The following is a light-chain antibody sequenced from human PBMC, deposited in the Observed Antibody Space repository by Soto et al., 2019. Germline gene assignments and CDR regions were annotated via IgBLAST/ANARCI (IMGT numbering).Light chain of an antibody. CDR1: QNINNY. J-gene: IGKJ5*01. Sequence: DIQMTQSPSSLSASVGYMVTITCQASQNINNYLNWYQQKPGRAPKLLIYDASNLEAGVPSRFRGSGSGTDFTFTISRLQPEDIATYYCQQYETLPITFGQGTRLEIK. CDR3: QQYETLPIT. CDR2: DAS. V-gene: IGKV1-33*01.